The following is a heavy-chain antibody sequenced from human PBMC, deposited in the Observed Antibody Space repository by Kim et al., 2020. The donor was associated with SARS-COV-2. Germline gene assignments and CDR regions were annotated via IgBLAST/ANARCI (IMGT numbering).Heavy chain of an antibody. CDR2: IYYSGST. CDR1: GGSISSSSYY. Sequence: SETLSLTCTVSGGSISSSSYYWGWIRQPPGKGLEWIGSIYYSGSTYYNPPLKSRVTISVDTSKNQFSLKLSSVTAADTAVYYCARHAGALDAFDIWGQGTMVTVSS. J-gene: IGHJ3*02. D-gene: IGHD3-10*01. CDR3: ARHAGALDAFDI. V-gene: IGHV4-39*01.